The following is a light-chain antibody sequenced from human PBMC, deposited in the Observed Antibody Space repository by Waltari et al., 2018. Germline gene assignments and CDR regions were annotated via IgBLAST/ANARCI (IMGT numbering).Light chain of an antibody. V-gene: IGLV2-14*01. J-gene: IGLJ3*02. CDR3: SSYTRRSYWV. CDR1: SSDGGFYDF. Sequence: QSALTQPASVSGSPGQSITIPCTGTSSDGGFYDFVSWFQQHPGKAPKVMIYKVNNRPSGVSNRFSGSKSANTASLTISGLQAEDEADYYCSSYTRRSYWVFGGGTQLTVL. CDR2: KVN.